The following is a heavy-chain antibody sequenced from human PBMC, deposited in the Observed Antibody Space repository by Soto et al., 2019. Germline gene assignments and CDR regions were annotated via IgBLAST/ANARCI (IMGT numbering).Heavy chain of an antibody. V-gene: IGHV1-3*01. CDR2: INAGNGNT. Sequence: ASVKVSCKASGYTFTSYAMHWVRQAPGQRLEWMGWINAGNGNTKYSQKFQGRVTITRDTSASTAYMELSSLRSEDTAVYYCARARPLTKPVFNYGDPSWFDPPCPATLVTLSA. CDR3: ARARPLTKPVFNYGDPSWFDP. J-gene: IGHJ5*02. D-gene: IGHD4-17*01. CDR1: GYTFTSYA.